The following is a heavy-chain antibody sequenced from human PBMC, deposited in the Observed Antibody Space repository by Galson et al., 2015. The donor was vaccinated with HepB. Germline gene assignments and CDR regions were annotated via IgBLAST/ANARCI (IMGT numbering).Heavy chain of an antibody. CDR1: EFIFSDYW. Sequence: SLRLSCAASEFIFSDYWMSWVRQTPGKGLEWVANIKPDGSEKHYVDYVKGRLTISRDNAKNSLYLQMSSLRAEDTAVYYCARDRYHGSGNYWVYYGMDVWGQGTTVTVS. D-gene: IGHD3-10*01. CDR3: ARDRYHGSGNYWVYYGMDV. CDR2: IKPDGSEK. V-gene: IGHV3-7*03. J-gene: IGHJ6*02.